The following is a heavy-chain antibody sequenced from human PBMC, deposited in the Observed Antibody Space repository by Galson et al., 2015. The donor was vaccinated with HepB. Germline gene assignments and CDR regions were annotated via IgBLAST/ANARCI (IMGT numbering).Heavy chain of an antibody. CDR3: TTDMPYSGGSCYRH. J-gene: IGHJ1*01. CDR2: IKSEVDGGTI. D-gene: IGHD2-15*01. CDR1: GFIFSNLY. V-gene: IGHV3-15*01. Sequence: SLRLSCAASGFIFSNLYMRWVRQAPGKGLEWVGRIKSEVDGGTIDYVASVKGRFTISRDDSKNTVYLQMSSLKTADTAVYYCTTDMPYSGGSCYRHWGQGTLVTVSS.